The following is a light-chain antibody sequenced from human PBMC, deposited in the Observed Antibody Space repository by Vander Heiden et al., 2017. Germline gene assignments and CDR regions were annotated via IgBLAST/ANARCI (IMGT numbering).Light chain of an antibody. CDR3: GTWDTSLSAYV. J-gene: IGLJ1*01. V-gene: IGLV1-51*02. CDR2: ADN. Sequence: QSVLTQPPSVSASPGQTVTLSFPGPSSNIGNNYVSWYQQLPRTAPKLLIYADNQRPSGIPDRFSGSKSGASATLVITGLQTGDEADYFCGTWDTSLSAYVFATGTKVTVL. CDR1: SSNIGNNY.